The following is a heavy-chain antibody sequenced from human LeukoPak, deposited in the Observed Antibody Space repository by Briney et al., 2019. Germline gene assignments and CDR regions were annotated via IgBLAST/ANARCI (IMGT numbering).Heavy chain of an antibody. CDR1: GFTLSNYA. Sequence: GGSLRLSCEASGFTLSNYAMSWVRQAPGNPGKGLEWVSAISGSDGNTYYADSVKSRCTISRDNSKNTLYLQINSLRAEDTAVYYCAKESSWGTVVTPGGPSAWGQGTLVTVSS. D-gene: IGHD4-23*01. V-gene: IGHV3-23*01. CDR2: ISGSDGNT. J-gene: IGHJ5*02. CDR3: AKESSWGTVVTPGGPSA.